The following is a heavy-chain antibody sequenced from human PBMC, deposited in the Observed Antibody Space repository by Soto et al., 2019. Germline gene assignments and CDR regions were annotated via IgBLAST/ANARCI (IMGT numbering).Heavy chain of an antibody. Sequence: QVQLVQSGAEVKKPGSSVKVSCKASGGTFSSYGISWVRQAPGQGLEWMGGIIPIVGTADYAQKFQGRVTIIADESTSTAYMEHSSLNSEDTAVYYCATQGLPNNDYCGIDVWGQGTTFTVSS. CDR2: IIPIVGTA. CDR1: GGTFSSYG. J-gene: IGHJ6*02. CDR3: ATQGLPNNDYCGIDV. D-gene: IGHD1-1*01. V-gene: IGHV1-69*12.